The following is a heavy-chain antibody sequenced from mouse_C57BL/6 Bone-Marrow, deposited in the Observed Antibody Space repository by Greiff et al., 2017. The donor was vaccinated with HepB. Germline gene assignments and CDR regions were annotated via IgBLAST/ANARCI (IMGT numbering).Heavy chain of an antibody. D-gene: IGHD2-3*01. J-gene: IGHJ1*03. Sequence: DVKLVESGGGLVQPGGSLKLSCAASGFTFSDYGMAWVRQAPRKGPEWVAFISNLAYSIYYADTGTGRFTISRENAKNTLYLEMSSLRSEDTAMYYCARPDGYRWYFDVWGTGTTVTVSS. V-gene: IGHV5-15*01. CDR3: ARPDGYRWYFDV. CDR1: GFTFSDYG. CDR2: ISNLAYSI.